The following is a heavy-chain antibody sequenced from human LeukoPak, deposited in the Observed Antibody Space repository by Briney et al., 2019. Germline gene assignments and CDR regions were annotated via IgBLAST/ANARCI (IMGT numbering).Heavy chain of an antibody. CDR3: ARGGLPARSWFDP. Sequence: ASVKVSCKASGYTFTDYHMHWVRQAPGQGLEWMGIINPSSGRTTYAQKFQGRVTMTRDTSTSTVYMELTSLRSEDTAVFYCARGGLPARSWFDPWGQGTLVTVSS. CDR1: GYTFTDYH. D-gene: IGHD3/OR15-3a*01. V-gene: IGHV1-46*01. CDR2: INPSSGRT. J-gene: IGHJ5*02.